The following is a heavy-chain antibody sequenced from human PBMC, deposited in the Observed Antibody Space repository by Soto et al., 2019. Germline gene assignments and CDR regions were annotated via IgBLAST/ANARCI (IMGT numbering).Heavy chain of an antibody. V-gene: IGHV4-31*03. CDR1: GGSISSSSYS. J-gene: IGHJ5*02. Sequence: QVQLQESGPGLVKPSQTLSLTCTVSGGSISSSSYSWSWIRQHPGKGLEWIAYVYFSGNTYYNPSRKSRVAISVDTSKRQFSLRLTSVTVADTAVYYCARLGYDSSGYPSWFDPWGQGTLVTVSS. D-gene: IGHD3-22*01. CDR3: ARLGYDSSGYPSWFDP. CDR2: VYFSGNT.